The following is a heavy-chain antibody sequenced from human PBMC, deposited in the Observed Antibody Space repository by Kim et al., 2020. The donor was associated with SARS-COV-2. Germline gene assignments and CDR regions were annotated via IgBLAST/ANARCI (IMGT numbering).Heavy chain of an antibody. J-gene: IGHJ6*02. Sequence: GGSLRLSCAASGFTFSSYSMNWVRQAPGKGLEWVSSISSSSSYIYYADSVKGRFTISRDNAKNSLYLQMNSLRAEDTAVYYCARVSTPEYCGGDCSPLLEPNYGMDVWGQGTTVTVSS. CDR2: ISSSSSYI. D-gene: IGHD2-21*01. CDR3: ARVSTPEYCGGDCSPLLEPNYGMDV. V-gene: IGHV3-21*01. CDR1: GFTFSSYS.